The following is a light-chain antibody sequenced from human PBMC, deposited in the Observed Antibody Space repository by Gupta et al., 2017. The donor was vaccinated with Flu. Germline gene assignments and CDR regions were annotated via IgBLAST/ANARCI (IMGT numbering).Light chain of an antibody. V-gene: IGKV1-39*01. CDR3: QQSYRTPYT. Sequence: PSSLSASVGDRVAIPCRASQTISNFLNWYQQKPGKAPKLLIFAASSLQSGVPSRFSGSGSGTDFTLTISSLQPEDFATYYCQQSYRTPYTFGPGTKLEIK. CDR1: QTISNF. J-gene: IGKJ2*01. CDR2: AAS.